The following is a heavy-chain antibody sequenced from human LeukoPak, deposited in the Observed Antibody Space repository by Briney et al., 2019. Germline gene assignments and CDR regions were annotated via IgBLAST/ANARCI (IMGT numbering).Heavy chain of an antibody. CDR1: GGSISSSSYY. Sequence: SETLSLTCTVSGGSISSSSYYWGRIRQPPGKGLEWIGSIYYSGSTYYNPSLKSRVTISVDTSKNQFSLKLSSVTAADTAVYYCARDYSHEYDYVWGSYRSYYFDYWGQGTLVTVSS. CDR2: IYYSGST. CDR3: ARDYSHEYDYVWGSYRSYYFDY. V-gene: IGHV4-39*07. D-gene: IGHD3-16*02. J-gene: IGHJ4*02.